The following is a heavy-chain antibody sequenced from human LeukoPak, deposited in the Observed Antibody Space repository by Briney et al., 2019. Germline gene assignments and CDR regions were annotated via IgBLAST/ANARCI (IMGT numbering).Heavy chain of an antibody. J-gene: IGHJ4*02. CDR2: GNPSGGST. Sequence: ASVTVSCKASGYSFTNYYIHWVRQPPGQGLEWMGIGNPSGGSTTFAQEFHGRVTMTRDRSVRAVYVDLRSLRSADTAVYFCARGGRMTTVVTYYFDYWGEGTLVPVSS. CDR3: ARGGRMTTVVTYYFDY. CDR1: GYSFTNYY. V-gene: IGHV1-46*01. D-gene: IGHD4-23*01.